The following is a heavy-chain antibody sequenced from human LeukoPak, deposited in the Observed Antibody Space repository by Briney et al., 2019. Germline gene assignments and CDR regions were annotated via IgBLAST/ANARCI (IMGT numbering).Heavy chain of an antibody. J-gene: IGHJ3*02. Sequence: ASVKVSCKASGYTFTGYYMHWVRQAPGQGLEWMGWINPNSGGTNYAQKFQGRVTMTRDTSISTAYMELSRLRSDDTAVYYCARGRVIYSIWAGAEAGAFDIWGRGTMVTVSS. CDR2: INPNSGGT. D-gene: IGHD6-13*01. CDR1: GYTFTGYY. CDR3: ARGRVIYSIWAGAEAGAFDI. V-gene: IGHV1-2*02.